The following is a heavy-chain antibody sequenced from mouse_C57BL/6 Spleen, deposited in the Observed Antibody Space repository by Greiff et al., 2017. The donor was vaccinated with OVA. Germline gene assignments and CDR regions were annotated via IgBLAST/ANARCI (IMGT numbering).Heavy chain of an antibody. CDR3: ASYYGNYGY. CDR2: IYPGSGST. J-gene: IGHJ2*01. D-gene: IGHD2-1*01. V-gene: IGHV1-55*01. Sequence: QVQLKQSGAELVKPGASVKMSCKASGYTFTSYWITWVKQRPGQGLEWIGDIYPGSGSTNYNEKFKSKATLTVDTSSSTAYMQLSSLTSEDSAVYYCASYYGNYGYWGQGTTLTVSS. CDR1: GYTFTSYW.